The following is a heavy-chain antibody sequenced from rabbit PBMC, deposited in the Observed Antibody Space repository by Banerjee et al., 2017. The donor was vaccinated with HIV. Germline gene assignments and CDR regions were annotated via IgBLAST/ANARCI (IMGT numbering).Heavy chain of an antibody. CDR3: ARDSAGREGFNL. CDR2: INTGSGNA. Sequence: QEQLEESGGDLVKPEGSLTLTCTASGFSFSDSDYMCWVRQAPGKGLEWVRCINTGSGNAWWANGGKIRFTISKTTSTMVTLQMTSLTAADTATSFCARDSAGREGFNLWGPGTLVTVS. J-gene: IGHJ4*01. V-gene: IGHV1S45*01. D-gene: IGHD4-1*01. CDR1: GFSFSDSDY.